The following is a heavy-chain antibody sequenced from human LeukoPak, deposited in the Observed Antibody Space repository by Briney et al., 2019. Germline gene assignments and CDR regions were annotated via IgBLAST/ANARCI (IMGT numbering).Heavy chain of an antibody. CDR2: INQDGSGK. V-gene: IGHV3-7*01. CDR3: AEGTTG. CDR1: GFTFSRHW. Sequence: GGSLRLSCATSGFTFSRHWMSWVRQAPGKGLEWVANINQDGSGKYYVDSVKGRFTISRDNAKNSLYLQMNSLRSEDTAVYYCAEGTTGWGQGTLVTVSS. D-gene: IGHD1-1*01. J-gene: IGHJ1*01.